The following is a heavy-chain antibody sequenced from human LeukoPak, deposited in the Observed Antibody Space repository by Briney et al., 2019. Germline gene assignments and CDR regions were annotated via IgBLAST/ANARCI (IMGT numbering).Heavy chain of an antibody. J-gene: IGHJ5*02. CDR1: GFTSDDYA. CDR2: ISWNSGSI. CDR3: ATDITAMVSDGNWFDP. D-gene: IGHD5-18*01. V-gene: IGHV3-9*02. Sequence: PGRSLRLSCAASGFTSDDYAMHWVRQAPGKGLDWVSGISWNSGSIGYADSVKGRFTISRDNAKNSLYLQMNSLRAEDMALYNCATDITAMVSDGNWFDPWGQGTLVTVSS.